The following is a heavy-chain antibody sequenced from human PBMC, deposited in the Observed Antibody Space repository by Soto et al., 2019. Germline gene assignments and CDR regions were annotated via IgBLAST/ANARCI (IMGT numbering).Heavy chain of an antibody. CDR3: ARGTVRDHDFGDH. CDR1: GFTFSTYW. Sequence: EGQLVESGGHLVQPGGSLRLSCAASGFTFSTYWMHWVRQVPGKGPEWVSRMSSDGSSTAYADSVRGRFIISRDNAKNTLYLQMNSLRVDDTAVYYCARGTVRDHDFGDHWGLGTLVAVSS. V-gene: IGHV3-74*01. CDR2: MSSDGSST. D-gene: IGHD4-17*01. J-gene: IGHJ4*02.